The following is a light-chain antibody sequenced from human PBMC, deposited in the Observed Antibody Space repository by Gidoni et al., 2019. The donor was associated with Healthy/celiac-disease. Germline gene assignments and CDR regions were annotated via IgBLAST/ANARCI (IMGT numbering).Light chain of an antibody. CDR1: QSVLYSSNNKNY. Sequence: DIVMTQSPDSLAVSLGARATINCKSSQSVLYSSNNKNYLAWYQQKPGQPPKLLNYWSSTRASGVPDRFSGSGSGTDFTLTISSLQAEDLAVYYCQQYYSAPWTFGQWTKVEIK. V-gene: IGKV4-1*01. J-gene: IGKJ1*01. CDR2: WSS. CDR3: QQYYSAPWT.